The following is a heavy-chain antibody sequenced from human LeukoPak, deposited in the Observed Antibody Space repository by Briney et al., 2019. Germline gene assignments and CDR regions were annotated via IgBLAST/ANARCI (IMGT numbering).Heavy chain of an antibody. CDR3: ARVDYGDYSKDFDY. Sequence: LSETLSLTCAVYGGSLSGYYWSWIRQPPGKGLEWIGEINHSGSTNYNPSLKSRVTISVDTSKNQFSLKLSSATAADTAVYYCARVDYGDYSKDFDYWGQGTLVTVSS. CDR1: GGSLSGYY. V-gene: IGHV4-34*01. D-gene: IGHD4-17*01. CDR2: INHSGST. J-gene: IGHJ4*02.